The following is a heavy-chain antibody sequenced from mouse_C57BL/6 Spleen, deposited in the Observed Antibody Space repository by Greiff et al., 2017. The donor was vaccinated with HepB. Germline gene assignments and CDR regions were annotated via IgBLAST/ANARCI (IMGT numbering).Heavy chain of an antibody. CDR3: ARSPYYYGSSPYYFDY. CDR2: IRNKANGYTT. D-gene: IGHD1-1*01. V-gene: IGHV7-3*01. Sequence: VQLKESGGGLVQPGGSLSLSCAASGFTFTDYYMSWVRQPPGKALEWLGFIRNKANGYTTEYSASVKGRFTISRDNSQSILYLQMNALRAEDSATYYCARSPYYYGSSPYYFDYWGQGTTLTVSS. J-gene: IGHJ2*01. CDR1: GFTFTDYY.